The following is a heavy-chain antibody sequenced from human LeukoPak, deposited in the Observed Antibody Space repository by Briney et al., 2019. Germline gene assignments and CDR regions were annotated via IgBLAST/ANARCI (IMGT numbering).Heavy chain of an antibody. Sequence: GASVKVSCKASGYTFTTHGISWVRQAPGQGLEWMGWISVYDDSTNTRYAQKLQSRVILTIDTSTDTAYMELRSLREDDTALYYCARDPPFPSTSWPYSLDYWGQGTLVTVSP. CDR3: ARDPPFPSTSWPYSLDY. J-gene: IGHJ4*01. V-gene: IGHV1-18*01. CDR1: GYTFTTHG. D-gene: IGHD6-13*01. CDR2: ISVYDDST.